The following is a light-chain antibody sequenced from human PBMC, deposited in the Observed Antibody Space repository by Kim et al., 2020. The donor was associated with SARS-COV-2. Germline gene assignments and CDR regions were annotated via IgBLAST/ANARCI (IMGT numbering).Light chain of an antibody. CDR1: QSVSSSY. V-gene: IGKV3-20*01. CDR2: GAS. CDR3: QQYGSSQGYT. Sequence: SPGERAPPSCRASQSVSSSYLAWYQQKPGQAPRLLIYGASSRATGIPDRFSGSGSGTDFTLTISRLEPEDFAVYYCQQYGSSQGYTFGQGTKLEIK. J-gene: IGKJ2*01.